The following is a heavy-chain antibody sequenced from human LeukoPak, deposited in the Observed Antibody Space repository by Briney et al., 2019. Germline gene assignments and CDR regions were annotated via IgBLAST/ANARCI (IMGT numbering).Heavy chain of an antibody. CDR1: GFTFSSYA. J-gene: IGHJ4*02. CDR2: INHSGST. V-gene: IGHV4-34*01. D-gene: IGHD3-10*01. Sequence: GSLRLSCAASGFTFSSYAMSWVRQAPGKGLEWIGEINHSGSTNYNPSLKSRVTVSVDTSKNQFSLKLSSVTAADTAVYYCARLEAYGSGSYYFDYWGQGTLVTVSS. CDR3: ARLEAYGSGSYYFDY.